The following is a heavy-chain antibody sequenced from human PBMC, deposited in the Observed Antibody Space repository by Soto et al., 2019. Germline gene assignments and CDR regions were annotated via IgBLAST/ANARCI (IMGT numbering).Heavy chain of an antibody. D-gene: IGHD4-17*01. V-gene: IGHV3-30-3*01. CDR2: ISYDGSNK. Sequence: QVQLVESGGGVVQPGRSLRLSCAASGFTFSSYAMHWVRQAPGKGLEWVAVISYDGSNKYYAGSVKGRFTISRDNSKNTLYLQMNSLRAEDTAVYYCVSDYGIDYWGQGTLVTVSS. CDR1: GFTFSSYA. J-gene: IGHJ4*02. CDR3: VSDYGIDY.